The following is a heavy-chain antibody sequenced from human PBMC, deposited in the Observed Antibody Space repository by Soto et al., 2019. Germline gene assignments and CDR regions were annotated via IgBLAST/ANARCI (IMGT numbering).Heavy chain of an antibody. CDR1: GYSFTSYW. CDR3: ARQEAITIFGVVIPPADYYGMDV. D-gene: IGHD3-3*01. Sequence: PGESLKISCKGSGYSFTSYWISWVRQMPGKGLEWMGRIDPSDSYTNYSPSFQGHVTISADKSISTAYLQWSSLKASDTAMYYCARQEAITIFGVVIPPADYYGMDVWGQGTKVTVSS. CDR2: IDPSDSYT. V-gene: IGHV5-10-1*01. J-gene: IGHJ6*02.